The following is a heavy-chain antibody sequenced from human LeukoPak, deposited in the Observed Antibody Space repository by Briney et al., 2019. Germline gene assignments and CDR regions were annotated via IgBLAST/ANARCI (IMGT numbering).Heavy chain of an antibody. CDR1: GGSFSGYC. V-gene: IGHV4-34*01. D-gene: IGHD2-2*01. CDR2: INHSGST. J-gene: IGHJ6*02. Sequence: PSETLSLTCAVYGGSFSGYCWSWIRQPPGKGLEWIGEINHSGSTNYNPSPKSRVTISVDTSKNQFSLKLSSVTAADTAVYYCARAISSDIVVVPAAAYYYGMDVWGQGTTVTVSS. CDR3: ARAISSDIVVVPAAAYYYGMDV.